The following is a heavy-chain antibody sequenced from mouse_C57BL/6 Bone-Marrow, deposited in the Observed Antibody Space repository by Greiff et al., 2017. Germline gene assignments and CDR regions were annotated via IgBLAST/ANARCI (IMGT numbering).Heavy chain of an antibody. V-gene: IGHV1-7*01. J-gene: IGHJ3*01. CDR3: ARIGYGSRAWFAY. CDR2: INPSSGYT. D-gene: IGHD1-1*01. Sequence: QVQLQQSGAELAKPGASVKLSCKASGYTFTSYWMHWVKQRPGQGLEWIGYINPSSGYTKYKQKFKDKATLTADKSSSTAYMQLSSLTYEDSAVYYCARIGYGSRAWFAYWGQGTLVTVSA. CDR1: GYTFTSYW.